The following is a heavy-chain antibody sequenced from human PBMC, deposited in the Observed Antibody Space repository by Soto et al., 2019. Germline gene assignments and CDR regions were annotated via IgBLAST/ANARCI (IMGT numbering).Heavy chain of an antibody. CDR1: GFTFTSYP. V-gene: IGHV1-18*04. CDR3: AREYYSTTTWIDY. J-gene: IGHJ4*02. CDR2: VHPYEGTT. Sequence: VQLVQSAPEVKRPGASVKVSCKTSGFTFTSYPFSWVRQAPGQGLEWLAWVHPYEGTTKVAHQFRDRLTVTTDTSAATVFMELTRLTSDDTAVYFCAREYYSTTTWIDYWGQGTLVAVSS. D-gene: IGHD2-15*01.